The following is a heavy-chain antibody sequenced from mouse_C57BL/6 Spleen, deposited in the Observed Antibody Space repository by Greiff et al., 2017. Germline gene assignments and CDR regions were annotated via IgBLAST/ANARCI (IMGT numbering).Heavy chain of an antibody. Sequence: EVKLVESGGGLVQPGGSMKLSCVASGFTFSNYWMNWVRQSPEKGLEWVAQIRLKSDTYATHYAESVKGRFTISRDDSKSSVYLQMNNLRADDTGIYYGARWLLRDWYFDVWGTGTTVTVSS. D-gene: IGHD2-3*01. CDR2: IRLKSDTYAT. V-gene: IGHV6-3*01. CDR3: ARWLLRDWYFDV. J-gene: IGHJ1*03. CDR1: GFTFSNYW.